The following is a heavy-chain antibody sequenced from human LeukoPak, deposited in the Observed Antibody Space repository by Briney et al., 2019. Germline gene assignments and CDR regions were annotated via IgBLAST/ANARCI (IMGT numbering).Heavy chain of an antibody. D-gene: IGHD5-18*01. CDR2: IYTSGSI. CDR1: GGSISNYY. J-gene: IGHJ5*02. V-gene: IGHV4-4*07. CDR3: ARDVYTYNSGNWFDP. Sequence: PSETLSLTCTVTGGSISNYYWGWIRQPAGKGLERIGRIYTSGSINYNHPLKRRVTIPVDTSKNQFSLKLSSVTAADTAVYYCARDVYTYNSGNWFDPWGQGTLVTVSS.